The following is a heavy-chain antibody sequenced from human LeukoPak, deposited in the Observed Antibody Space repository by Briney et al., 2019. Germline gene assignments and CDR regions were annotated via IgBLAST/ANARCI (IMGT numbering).Heavy chain of an antibody. CDR1: GFAFNTYW. CDR3: ARDRLYSVDL. Sequence: GGSLRLSCAASGFAFNTYWMHWVRQVPGRGLVWVSRINSDGSVTIYAGSVKGRFTISRDNAKNTVYLQMNSLRADDTAVYYCARDRLYSVDLWGQGTLVTVSS. CDR2: INSDGSVT. V-gene: IGHV3-74*01. D-gene: IGHD3-10*01. J-gene: IGHJ4*02.